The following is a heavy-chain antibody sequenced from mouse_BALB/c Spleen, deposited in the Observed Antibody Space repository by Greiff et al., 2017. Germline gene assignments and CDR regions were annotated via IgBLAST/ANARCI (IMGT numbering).Heavy chain of an antibody. D-gene: IGHD2-5*01. CDR1: GYSFTGYY. Sequence: LVKTGASVKISCKASGYSFTGYYMHWVKQSHGKSLEWIGYISCYNGATSYNQKFKGKATFTVDTSSSTAYMQFNSLTSEDSAVYYCASFSNHYAMDYWGQGTSVTVSS. CDR3: ASFSNHYAMDY. J-gene: IGHJ4*01. CDR2: ISCYNGAT. V-gene: IGHV1S34*01.